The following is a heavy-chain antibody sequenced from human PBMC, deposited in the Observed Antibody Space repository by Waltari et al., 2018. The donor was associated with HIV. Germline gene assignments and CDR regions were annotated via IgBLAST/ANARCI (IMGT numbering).Heavy chain of an antibody. J-gene: IGHJ4*02. CDR3: ARTGYCSSTSCRKYYFDY. CDR2: IYYSGST. V-gene: IGHV4-39*07. CDR1: GGSISSSSYY. Sequence: QLQLQESGPGLVKPSETLSLTCTVSGGSISSSSYYWGWIRQPPGKGLEWIGSIYYSGSTYYNPSLKSRVTISVDTSKNQFSLKLSSVTAADTAVYYCARTGYCSSTSCRKYYFDYWGQGTLVTVSS. D-gene: IGHD2-2*03.